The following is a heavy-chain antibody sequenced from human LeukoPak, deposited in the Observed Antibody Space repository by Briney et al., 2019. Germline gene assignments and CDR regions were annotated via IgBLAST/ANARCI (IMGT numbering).Heavy chain of an antibody. D-gene: IGHD2-2*02. CDR2: IIPILGIA. CDR1: GGTFSSYT. CDR3: ADCSSTSCYTGGGFDY. V-gene: IGHV1-69*02. J-gene: IGHJ4*02. Sequence: SVKVSCKASGGTFSSYTISWVRQAPGQGLEWMGRIIPILGIANYAQKLQGRVTITADKSTSTAYMELSSLRSEDTAVYYCADCSSTSCYTGGGFDYWGQGTLVTVSS.